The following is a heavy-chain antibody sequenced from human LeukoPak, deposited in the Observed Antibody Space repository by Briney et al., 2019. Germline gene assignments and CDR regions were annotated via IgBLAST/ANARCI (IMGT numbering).Heavy chain of an antibody. CDR1: GYSFTSYW. CDR3: ARRGEAVDPFDY. V-gene: IGHV5-51*01. Sequence: GESLRISCKGSGYSFTSYWIGWVRQMPGKGLEWMGIIYPGDSDTRYSPSFQGQVTISADKSINTAYLQWSSLKASDTAIYCCARRGEAVDPFDYWGQGTLVTVSS. D-gene: IGHD2-15*01. CDR2: IYPGDSDT. J-gene: IGHJ4*02.